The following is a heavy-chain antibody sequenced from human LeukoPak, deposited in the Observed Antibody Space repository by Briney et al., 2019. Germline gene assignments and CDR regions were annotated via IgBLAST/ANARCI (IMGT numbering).Heavy chain of an antibody. Sequence: PGGSLRLSCAASGFTFSSYEMNWVRQAPGKGLEWVSYFSSSGSTIYYADSVKGRFTISRDNAKNSLFLQMNSLRAEDTAVYYCARVLRYCSGGNCYSGGLGYMDVWGKGTTVTISS. V-gene: IGHV3-48*03. CDR2: FSSSGSTI. J-gene: IGHJ6*03. CDR1: GFTFSSYE. D-gene: IGHD2-15*01. CDR3: ARVLRYCSGGNCYSGGLGYMDV.